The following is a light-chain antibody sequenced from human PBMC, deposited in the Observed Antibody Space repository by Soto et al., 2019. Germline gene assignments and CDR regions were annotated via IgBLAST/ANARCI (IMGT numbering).Light chain of an antibody. CDR1: SSDVGNYNF. V-gene: IGLV2-11*01. Sequence: QSALTQPRSVSGSPGQSVTISCTGTSSDVGNYNFVSWYQQHPGKAPKLVIYDVSKRYSGVPDRFSGSKSGNTASLTISGLQAEDEADYYCCSYTDTFYVFGIGTKLTVL. CDR2: DVS. CDR3: CSYTDTFYV. J-gene: IGLJ1*01.